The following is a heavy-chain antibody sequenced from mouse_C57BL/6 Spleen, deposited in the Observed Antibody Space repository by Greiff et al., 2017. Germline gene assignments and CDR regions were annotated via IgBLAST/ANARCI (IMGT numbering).Heavy chain of an antibody. CDR3: ARHPYGSREYYFDY. CDR2: ISGGGGNT. J-gene: IGHJ2*01. V-gene: IGHV5-9*01. Sequence: KLVESGGGLVKPGGSLKLSCAASGFTFSSYTMSWVRQTPEKRLEWVATISGGGGNTYYPDSVKGRFTISRDNAKNTLYLQMSSLRSEDTALYYCARHPYGSREYYFDYWGQGTTLTVSS. D-gene: IGHD1-1*01. CDR1: GFTFSSYT.